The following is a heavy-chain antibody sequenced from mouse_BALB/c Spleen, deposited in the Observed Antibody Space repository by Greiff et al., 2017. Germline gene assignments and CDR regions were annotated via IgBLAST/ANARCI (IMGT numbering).Heavy chain of an antibody. CDR3: ARPLYDGYYFDY. D-gene: IGHD2-3*01. V-gene: IGHV5-12-1*01. J-gene: IGHJ4*01. CDR1: GFAFSSYD. Sequence: EVQLVESGGGLVKPGGSLKLSCAASGFAFSSYDMSWVRQTPEKRLEWVAYISSGGGSTYYPDTVKGRFTISRDNAKNTLYLQMSSLKSEDTAMYYCARPLYDGYYFDYWGQGTSVTVSS. CDR2: ISSGGGST.